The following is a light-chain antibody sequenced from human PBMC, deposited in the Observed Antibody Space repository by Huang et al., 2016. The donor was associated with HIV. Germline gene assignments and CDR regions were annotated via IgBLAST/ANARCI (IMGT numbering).Light chain of an antibody. CDR2: AAS. CDR1: QNIKTY. V-gene: IGKV1-39*01. CDR3: QESYSTPWT. Sequence: DIQMTQSPSSLSASVGERVTITCRTSQNIKTYLNWYQHKPGKAPDLLIYAASSLRSGVPSRFSASGSGTEFTFTSSSLQSDDFATYYCQESYSTPWTFGQGTKVEIK. J-gene: IGKJ1*01.